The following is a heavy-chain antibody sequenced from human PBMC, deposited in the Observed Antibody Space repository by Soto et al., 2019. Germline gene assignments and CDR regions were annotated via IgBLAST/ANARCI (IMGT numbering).Heavy chain of an antibody. CDR3: ARDYDSLAYSSGWYSWFDP. D-gene: IGHD6-19*01. Sequence: QVQLVESGGGVVQPGRSLRLSCAASGFTFSSYAMHWVRQAPGKGLEWVAVISYDGSNKYYADSVKGRFTISRDNSKNTLYLQMNSLRAEDTAVYYCARDYDSLAYSSGWYSWFDPWGQGTLLTVSS. V-gene: IGHV3-30-3*01. CDR2: ISYDGSNK. J-gene: IGHJ5*02. CDR1: GFTFSSYA.